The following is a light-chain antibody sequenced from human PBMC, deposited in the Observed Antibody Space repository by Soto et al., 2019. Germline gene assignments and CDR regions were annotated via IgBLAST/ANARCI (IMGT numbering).Light chain of an antibody. CDR2: HAS. CDR3: QQYNSYVYT. V-gene: IGKV1-5*01. Sequence: DIQMTQSPSTLSASVGDRVTITCRASQSIDNWLAWYQQKPGKAPKLLIYHASSLESGVPSRFSGSASGTHFTPTISSLQTDDFATYYCQQYNSYVYTFGHGTKLEIK. J-gene: IGKJ2*01. CDR1: QSIDNW.